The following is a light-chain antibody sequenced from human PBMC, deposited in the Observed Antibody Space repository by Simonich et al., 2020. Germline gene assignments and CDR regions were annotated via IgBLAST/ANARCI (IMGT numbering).Light chain of an antibody. V-gene: IGKV1-33*01. CDR2: EAS. Sequence: DIQMTQSPSSVSASVGDRVTIPCRASQGISSLLAWYQQKPGKAPKLLIYEASNLETGVPSRFSGSGSGTDFTFPISSLQPEDIATYYCQPYDNLPYTFGQGTKLEIQ. CDR3: QPYDNLPYT. J-gene: IGKJ2*01. CDR1: QGISSL.